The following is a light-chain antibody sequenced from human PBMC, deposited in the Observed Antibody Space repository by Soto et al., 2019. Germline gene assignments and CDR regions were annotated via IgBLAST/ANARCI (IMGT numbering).Light chain of an antibody. CDR1: SSDVGGYNY. V-gene: IGLV2-11*01. J-gene: IGLJ1*01. Sequence: QSALTQPRSVSGSPGQSVTISCTGTSSDVGGYNYVSWYQQHPGKAPKLMIYDVSKRPSGVPDRFSGSKSGNTASLTISGLQADVEADYYCCSYAGSYYVFGTGTKHTVL. CDR2: DVS. CDR3: CSYAGSYYV.